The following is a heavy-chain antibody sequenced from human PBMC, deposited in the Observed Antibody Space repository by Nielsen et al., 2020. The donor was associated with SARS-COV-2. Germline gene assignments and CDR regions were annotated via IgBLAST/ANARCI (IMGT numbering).Heavy chain of an antibody. Sequence: SVKVSCKASGGTFRDYGIIWVRQAPGQGLEWMGGINPMYGTSHYAQNFQGRVTITADESTSTVYMELGSLTSEDTAVYFCAREGPYGLHQGPIGLPPGTLLQEHLWG. CDR1: GGTFRDYG. D-gene: IGHD3-10*01. V-gene: IGHV1-69*13. CDR2: INPMYGTS. CDR3: AREGPYGLHQGPIGLPPGTLLQEHL. J-gene: IGHJ6*01.